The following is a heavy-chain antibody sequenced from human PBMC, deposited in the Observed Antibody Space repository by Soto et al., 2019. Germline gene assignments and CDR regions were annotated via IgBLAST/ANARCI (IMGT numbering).Heavy chain of an antibody. CDR2: TYYRSKWYN. V-gene: IGHV6-1*01. Sequence: SQTLSLTCAISEDSVSSNSAAWNWIRQSPSRGLEWLGRTYYRSKWYNDYAVSVKSRITINPDTSKNQFSLQLNSVTPEDTAVYYCARDRYSGYDVSGYYGMDVWGQGTTVTVSS. CDR1: EDSVSSNSAA. D-gene: IGHD5-12*01. CDR3: ARDRYSGYDVSGYYGMDV. J-gene: IGHJ6*02.